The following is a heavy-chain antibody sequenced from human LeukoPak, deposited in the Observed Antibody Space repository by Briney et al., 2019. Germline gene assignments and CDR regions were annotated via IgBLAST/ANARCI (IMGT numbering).Heavy chain of an antibody. CDR1: GFTFSSYS. Sequence: PGGSLRLSCAASGFTFSSYSMNWVRQAPGKGLEWVSSISSSSSYIYYADSVKGRFTISRDNAKNSLYLQMNSLRAEDTAVYYCARAQGYGTTDYYYYYGMDAWGQGTTVTVSS. CDR2: ISSSSSYI. D-gene: IGHD5-18*01. J-gene: IGHJ6*02. CDR3: ARAQGYGTTDYYYYYGMDA. V-gene: IGHV3-21*01.